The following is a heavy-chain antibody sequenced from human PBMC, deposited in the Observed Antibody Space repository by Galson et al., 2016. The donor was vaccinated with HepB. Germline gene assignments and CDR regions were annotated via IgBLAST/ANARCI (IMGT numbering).Heavy chain of an antibody. CDR3: ARDFEYCGSTSCYKGGLFYYYGMDV. D-gene: IGHD2-2*02. CDR2: ISNSNSYI. V-gene: IGHV3-21*01. J-gene: IGHJ6*02. Sequence: SLRLSCAASGFTFSTYNMNWVRQAPGKGLEWVSFISNSNSYIYYTDSVKGRFTISRDNAKNSLYLQMNSLRAEDTAVYYCARDFEYCGSTSCYKGGLFYYYGMDVWGQGTTVTVSS. CDR1: GFTFSTYN.